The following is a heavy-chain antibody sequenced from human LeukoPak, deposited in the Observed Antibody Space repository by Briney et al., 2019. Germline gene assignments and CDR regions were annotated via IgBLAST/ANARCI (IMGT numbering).Heavy chain of an antibody. J-gene: IGHJ6*03. D-gene: IGHD1-26*01. Sequence: GASVKVSCKAFGYTFTSNYMHWVRQAPGQGPEWMGVISPSGGSTTYAQKFQGRVTLTRDMSTSTDYLELSSLRSDDTAIFYCALSIVGRPYYYYYLDVWGKGTAVTVSS. CDR3: ALSIVGRPYYYYYLDV. V-gene: IGHV1-46*01. CDR2: ISPSGGST. CDR1: GYTFTSNY.